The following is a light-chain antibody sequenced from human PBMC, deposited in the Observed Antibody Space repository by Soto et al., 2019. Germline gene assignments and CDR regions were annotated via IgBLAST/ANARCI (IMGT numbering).Light chain of an antibody. CDR3: AAWDGSVNGRL. CDR2: RDN. J-gene: IGLJ3*02. Sequence: QSVLTQPPSASGTPGQTVTISCSGSNSNIRSYSVNWYQHLAGTTPKLLIYRDNQRPSGVPDRFSGSKSGTSASLAISGLQSEDEADYYCAAWDGSVNGRLFGGGTKLTVL. V-gene: IGLV1-44*01. CDR1: NSNIRSYS.